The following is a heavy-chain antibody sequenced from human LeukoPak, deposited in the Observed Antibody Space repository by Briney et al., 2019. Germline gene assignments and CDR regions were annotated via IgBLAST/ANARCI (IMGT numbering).Heavy chain of an antibody. Sequence: GSLRLSCAASGFTFSSYEMNWVRQAPGKGLEWVSYISSSGSTIYYADSVKGRFTISRDNARNSLYLQMNSLRAEDTAVYYCARSRDSGIAAAAHDYWGQGTLVTVSS. J-gene: IGHJ4*02. V-gene: IGHV3-48*03. CDR1: GFTFSSYE. CDR2: ISSSGSTI. D-gene: IGHD6-13*01. CDR3: ARSRDSGIAAAAHDY.